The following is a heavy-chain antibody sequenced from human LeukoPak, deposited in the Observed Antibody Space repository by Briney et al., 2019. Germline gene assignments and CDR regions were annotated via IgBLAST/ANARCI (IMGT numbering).Heavy chain of an antibody. CDR2: ISGSGGST. CDR1: GFTFSSYA. Sequence: SGGSLRLSCAASGFTFSSYAMSWVRQAPGKGLEWVSAISGSGGSTYYADSVKGRFTVSRDNSRNTLYLQMNGLRDEDTAVYFCAKNQRYCSITSCYTWGQGTLVTVSS. CDR3: AKNQRYCSITSCYT. J-gene: IGHJ4*02. V-gene: IGHV3-23*01. D-gene: IGHD2-2*02.